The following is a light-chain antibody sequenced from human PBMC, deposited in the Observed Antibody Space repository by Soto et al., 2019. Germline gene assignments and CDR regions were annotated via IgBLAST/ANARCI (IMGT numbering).Light chain of an antibody. V-gene: IGKV3-11*01. CDR3: QQRSNWPLNT. Sequence: EIVLTQSPATLSLSPGERATLSCRASQSVSSYLAWYQQKPGQAPRLLLYDASNRATGIPARFSGSGSGTDFNLTISSLEPEDFAVYYCQQRSNWPLNTFGQGTRLEIK. CDR2: DAS. J-gene: IGKJ5*01. CDR1: QSVSSY.